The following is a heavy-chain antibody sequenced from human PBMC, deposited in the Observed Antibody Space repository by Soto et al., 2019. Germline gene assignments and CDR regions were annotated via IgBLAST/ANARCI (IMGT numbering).Heavy chain of an antibody. CDR1: GLTFSSHA. CDR2: ISGRDGST. J-gene: IGHJ4*02. CDR3: PKVVRVADTPAANYYFDY. D-gene: IGHD2-15*01. V-gene: IGHV3-23*01. Sequence: EVQLLESGGGLVQPGGSLRLSCSASGLTFSSHAMSWVHHAPGKGLEWVQAISGRDGSTYYADSVKGRFTISGDISKNRLDLQVNSLTAGDPAVYYCPKVVRVADTPAANYYFDYWGQRNLVTVSS.